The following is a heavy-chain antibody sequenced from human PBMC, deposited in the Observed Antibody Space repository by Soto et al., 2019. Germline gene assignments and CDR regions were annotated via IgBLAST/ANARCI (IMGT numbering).Heavy chain of an antibody. CDR1: GGSISSYY. Sequence: SETLSLTCTVSGGSISSYYWSWIRQPPGKGLEWIGYIYYSGSTNYNPSLKSRVTISVDTSKNQFSLKLSSVTAADTAVYYCACGYSGYDFFGSIDYWGQGTLVTVSS. CDR2: IYYSGST. CDR3: ACGYSGYDFFGSIDY. D-gene: IGHD5-12*01. J-gene: IGHJ4*02. V-gene: IGHV4-59*08.